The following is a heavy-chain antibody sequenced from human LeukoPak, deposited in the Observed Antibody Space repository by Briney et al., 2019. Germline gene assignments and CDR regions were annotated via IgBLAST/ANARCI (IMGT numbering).Heavy chain of an antibody. CDR2: VYHSGST. D-gene: IGHD6-13*01. CDR1: GGSLSSYY. V-gene: IGHV4-59*01. Sequence: PSETLSLTCSVSGGSLSSYYWSWVRQAPGKGLEWIGYVYHSGSTRYNPSLESRVSISLDTPKNQFSLKLNFVTAADTAVYYCARTIMQLEDRDYYYYMDVWGRGATVAVSS. CDR3: ARTIMQLEDRDYYYYMDV. J-gene: IGHJ6*03.